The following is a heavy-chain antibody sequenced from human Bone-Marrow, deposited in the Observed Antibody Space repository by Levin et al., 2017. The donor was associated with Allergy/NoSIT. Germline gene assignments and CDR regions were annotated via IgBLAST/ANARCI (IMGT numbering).Heavy chain of an antibody. D-gene: IGHD3-10*01. Sequence: SCVASGFIFGDYAMHWVRQIPAKGLDWVAFISYDGSITDYADSVKGRFAISRDTSTNTLFLQMNTLRPDDTGVYYCAKERHNSGSSDAFDIWGHGSAATVSS. J-gene: IGHJ3*02. CDR2: ISYDGSIT. CDR1: GFIFGDYA. CDR3: AKERHNSGSSDAFDI. V-gene: IGHV3-30*18.